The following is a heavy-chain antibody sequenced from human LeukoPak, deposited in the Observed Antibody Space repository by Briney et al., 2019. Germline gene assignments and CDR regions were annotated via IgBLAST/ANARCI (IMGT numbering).Heavy chain of an antibody. CDR3: AREGLGGAFDI. D-gene: IGHD3-10*01. Sequence: ASLKVSCKASGYSFTSYGLSWVRQAPGQGLEWIGWITANDGNTNYRQKLQGRVTITADPSTSTAYMELTTLVSDDTAVYYCAREGLGGAFDIWGQGTMLMVSS. CDR2: ITANDGNT. CDR1: GYSFTSYG. V-gene: IGHV1-18*01. J-gene: IGHJ3*02.